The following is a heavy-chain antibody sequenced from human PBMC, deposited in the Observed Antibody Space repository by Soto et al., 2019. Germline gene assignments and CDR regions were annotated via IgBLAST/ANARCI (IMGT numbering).Heavy chain of an antibody. CDR1: GYTFTSYG. V-gene: IGHV1-18*01. J-gene: IGHJ5*02. Sequence: ASVKVSCKASGYTFTSYGISWVRQAPGQGLEWMGWISAYNGNTNYAQKLQGRVTMTTDTSTSTAYMELRSLRSDDTAVYYCAREVDYDSSGYGWFDPRGQGTLVAVSS. CDR3: AREVDYDSSGYGWFDP. D-gene: IGHD3-22*01. CDR2: ISAYNGNT.